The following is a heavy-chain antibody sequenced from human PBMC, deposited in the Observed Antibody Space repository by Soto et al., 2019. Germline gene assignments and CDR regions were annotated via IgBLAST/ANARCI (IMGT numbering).Heavy chain of an antibody. Sequence: ASVKVSCKAPRDTFTSYYINWVRQAPGQGLEWMGVINPHGGSTAYAQKFKGRVTLTRDTSASTVYMEVSSLTSEDTAMYYCARSSGGNFGIIIEGTNWFXPWGQGTLVT. V-gene: IGHV1-46*01. D-gene: IGHD1-26*01. J-gene: IGHJ5*02. CDR2: INPHGGST. CDR3: ARSSGGNFGIIIEGTNWFXP. CDR1: RDTFTSYY.